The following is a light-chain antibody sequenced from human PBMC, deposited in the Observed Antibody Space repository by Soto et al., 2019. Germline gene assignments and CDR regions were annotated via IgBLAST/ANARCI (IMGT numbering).Light chain of an antibody. J-gene: IGLJ1*01. CDR1: RIGSKS. CDR2: DDS. Sequence: SYELTQPPSVSVAPGQTARITCGGNRIGSKSVQWYEQKAGQAPVLVDYDDSDRPSGIPGRFSGSKAGNTATLTISDVGAGDDADYYCQVWDSRRDQYVFGPGTKLTVL. CDR3: QVWDSRRDQYV. V-gene: IGLV3-21*02.